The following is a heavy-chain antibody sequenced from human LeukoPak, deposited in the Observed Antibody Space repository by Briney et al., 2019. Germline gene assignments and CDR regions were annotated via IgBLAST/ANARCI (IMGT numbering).Heavy chain of an antibody. Sequence: ASVKVSCKASGYTFTSYCMHWVRQAPGQGLEWMGIINPSGGSTGYAQKFQGRVTMTRDTSTSTVYMELSSLRSEDTAVYYCARGYQDTAMDYGMDVWGQGTTVTVSS. D-gene: IGHD5-18*01. CDR1: GYTFTSYC. V-gene: IGHV1-46*01. CDR3: ARGYQDTAMDYGMDV. CDR2: INPSGGST. J-gene: IGHJ6*02.